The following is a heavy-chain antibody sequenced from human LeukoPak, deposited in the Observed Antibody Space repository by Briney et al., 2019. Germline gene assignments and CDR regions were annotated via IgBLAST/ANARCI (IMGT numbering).Heavy chain of an antibody. CDR1: GFTFSSYA. CDR3: ARGYTYGVDY. Sequence: GGSLRLSCAASGFTFSSYAMSWVRQAPGKGLEWVSAISGSGGSTYYADSVKGRFTISRDNSKNTLYLQMSSLRAEDTALYYCARGYTYGVDYWGQGTLVTVSS. D-gene: IGHD5-18*01. J-gene: IGHJ4*02. CDR2: ISGSGGST. V-gene: IGHV3-23*01.